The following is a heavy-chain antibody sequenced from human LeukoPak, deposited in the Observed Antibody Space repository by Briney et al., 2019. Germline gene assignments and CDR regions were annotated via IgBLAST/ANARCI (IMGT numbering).Heavy chain of an antibody. D-gene: IGHD1-1*01. J-gene: IGHJ4*02. CDR2: MNPNSGNT. V-gene: IGHV1-8*03. CDR3: ARRSGGTGTTLGY. CDR1: GGTFSSYA. Sequence: ASVKVSCKASGGTFSSYAISWVRQASGQGLEWMGWMNPNSGNTGYAQKFQGRVTLTRSTSTTTAYMELDSLRSEDTAVYYCARRSGGTGTTLGYWGQGTLVTVSS.